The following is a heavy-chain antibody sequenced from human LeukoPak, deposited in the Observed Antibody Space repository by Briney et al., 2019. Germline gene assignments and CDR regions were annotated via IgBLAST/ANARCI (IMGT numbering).Heavy chain of an antibody. J-gene: IGHJ4*02. CDR1: GGSISSYY. Sequence: SETLSLTCTVSGGSISSYYWNWIRQPPGKELEWIGHIYNSGRTNYNPSLKSRVTISADTSKNEFSLKLNSVTAADTAVYYCASRKLGNDYWGQGTLVTVSS. V-gene: IGHV4-59*01. D-gene: IGHD7-27*01. CDR2: IYNSGRT. CDR3: ASRKLGNDY.